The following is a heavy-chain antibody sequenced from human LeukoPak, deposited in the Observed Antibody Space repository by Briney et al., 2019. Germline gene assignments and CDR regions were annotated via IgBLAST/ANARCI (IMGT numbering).Heavy chain of an antibody. D-gene: IGHD2/OR15-2a*01. J-gene: IGHJ3*02. CDR2: IKSDGSST. CDR1: GFTFSSYW. Sequence: QPGGSLRLSCAASGFTFSSYWMHWVRQAPGKGLVWVSRIKSDGSSTSYADSVKGRFTISRDNSKNTLYLQMNSLRPDDTAVYYCVKDEYSPSPWPARGAFDIWGQGTMVTVSS. CDR3: VKDEYSPSPWPARGAFDI. V-gene: IGHV3-74*01.